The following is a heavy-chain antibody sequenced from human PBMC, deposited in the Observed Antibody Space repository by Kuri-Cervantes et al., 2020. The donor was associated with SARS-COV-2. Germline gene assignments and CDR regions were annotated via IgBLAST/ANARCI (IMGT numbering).Heavy chain of an antibody. D-gene: IGHD6-13*01. CDR1: GGSIRSGSYY. CDR2: IYYSGNT. J-gene: IGHJ5*02. Sequence: SETLSLTCTVSGGSIRSGSYYWGWIRQSPGKGLEWIGSIYYSGNTLYNPSLKSRLTISVDTSKKQFSLKLSSVTAADTAVYYCARESSSSWYWFDPWGQGTLVTVSS. V-gene: IGHV4-39*07. CDR3: ARESSSSWYWFDP.